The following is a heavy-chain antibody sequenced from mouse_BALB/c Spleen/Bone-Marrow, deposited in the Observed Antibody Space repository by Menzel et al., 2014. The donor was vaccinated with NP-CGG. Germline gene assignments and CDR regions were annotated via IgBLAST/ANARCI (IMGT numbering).Heavy chain of an antibody. J-gene: IGHJ2*01. V-gene: IGHV1-54*01. Sequence: VKLQESGAKLVRPGTSVKVSCKASGYAFTNYLIEWVKQRPGQGLEWIGVINPGGGGTNYNEKFKGKATLTADKSSSTAYMQLSSLTSDDSAVYFCARHYFDYWGQGTTLTVSS. CDR3: ARHYFDY. CDR1: GYAFTNYL. CDR2: INPGGGGT.